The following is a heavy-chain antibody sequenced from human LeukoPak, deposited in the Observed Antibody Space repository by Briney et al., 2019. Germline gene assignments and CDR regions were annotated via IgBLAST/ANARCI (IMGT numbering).Heavy chain of an antibody. CDR3: ARLPPLRRAAATLYYYYGMDV. CDR1: GYTFTSYD. V-gene: IGHV1-8*01. CDR2: MNPNSGNT. D-gene: IGHD2-15*01. J-gene: IGHJ6*02. Sequence: ASVKVSCKASGYTFTSYDINWVRQATGQGLEWMGWMNPNSGNTGYAQKFQGRVTMTRNTSISTAYMELSSLRSEDTAVYYCARLPPLRRAAATLYYYYGMDVWGQGTTVTVSS.